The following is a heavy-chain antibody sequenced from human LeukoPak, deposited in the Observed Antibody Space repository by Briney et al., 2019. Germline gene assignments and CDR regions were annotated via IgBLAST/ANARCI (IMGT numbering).Heavy chain of an antibody. CDR3: ARERREQLLPPYTRSVTYFDY. Sequence: PSETLSLTCTVSGYSLSSGYYWGWIRQPPGKGLEWIGSIYHSGSTYYNPSLKSRVTISVDTSKNQFSLKLSSVTAADTAVYYCARERREQLLPPYTRSVTYFDYWGQGTLVTVSS. CDR2: IYHSGST. CDR1: GYSLSSGYY. J-gene: IGHJ4*02. V-gene: IGHV4-38-2*02. D-gene: IGHD2-2*01.